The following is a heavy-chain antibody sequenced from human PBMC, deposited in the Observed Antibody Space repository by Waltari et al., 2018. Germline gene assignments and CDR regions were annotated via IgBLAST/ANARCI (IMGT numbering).Heavy chain of an antibody. CDR2: IRSKANSYAT. J-gene: IGHJ5*02. CDR1: GFPFSGFA. D-gene: IGHD4-17*01. CDR3: IVATTFNWFDP. V-gene: IGHV3-73*01. Sequence: EVQLVESGGGLVQPGGSLKLSCAASGFPFSGFAMPWFRQASGKGLEWVGRIRSKANSYATAYAASVKGRFTISRDDSKNTAYLQMNSLKTEDTAVYYCIVATTFNWFDPWGQGTLVTVSS.